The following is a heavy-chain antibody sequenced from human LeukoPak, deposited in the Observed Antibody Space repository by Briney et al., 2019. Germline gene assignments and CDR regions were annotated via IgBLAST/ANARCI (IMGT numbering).Heavy chain of an antibody. CDR1: GGSISSYY. Sequence: PSETLSLTCTVSGGSISSYYWSWIRQPPGKGLEWIGYTYYSGSTNSNPSLKSRVTISIDTSKNQFSLKLSSVTAADTAVYYCARVRRGSYGEVDYWGQGTLVTVSS. V-gene: IGHV4-59*12. D-gene: IGHD1-26*01. J-gene: IGHJ4*02. CDR2: TYYSGST. CDR3: ARVRRGSYGEVDY.